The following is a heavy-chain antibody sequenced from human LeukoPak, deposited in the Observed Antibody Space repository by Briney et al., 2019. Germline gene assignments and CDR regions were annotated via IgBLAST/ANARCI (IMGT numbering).Heavy chain of an antibody. Sequence: SVKVSCKASGRTFSSYAISWVRQAPGQGLEWMGGIIPIFGTANYAQKFQGRVTITADESTSTAYMELSSLRSEDTAVYYCAVFPRGGSSLYYYYYMDVWGKGTTVTVSS. D-gene: IGHD1-26*01. CDR3: AVFPRGGSSLYYYYYMDV. CDR1: GRTFSSYA. CDR2: IIPIFGTA. J-gene: IGHJ6*03. V-gene: IGHV1-69*01.